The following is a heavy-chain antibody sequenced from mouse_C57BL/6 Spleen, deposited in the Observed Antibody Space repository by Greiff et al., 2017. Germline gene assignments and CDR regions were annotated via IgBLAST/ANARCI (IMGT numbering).Heavy chain of an antibody. Sequence: VQLQQPGAELVKPGASVKMSCKASGYTFTSYWITWVKQRPGQGLEWIGDIYPGSGSTNYNEKFKSKATLTVDTSSSTAYMQLSSLTSEDSAVYYCARRFITTVVAPYFDYWGQGTTLTVSS. CDR3: ARRFITTVVAPYFDY. V-gene: IGHV1-55*01. CDR2: IYPGSGST. CDR1: GYTFTSYW. J-gene: IGHJ2*01. D-gene: IGHD1-1*01.